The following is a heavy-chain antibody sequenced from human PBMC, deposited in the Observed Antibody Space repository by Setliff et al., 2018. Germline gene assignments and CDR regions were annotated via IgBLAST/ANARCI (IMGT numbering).Heavy chain of an antibody. Sequence: PGESLKISCKASEYSFTTYWIGWLRQMPGKGLEWMGIIYPGDSDTRYSPSFQGQVTISADKSINTAYLQWSSLKASDTAMYYCARRNTAMVYGFDIWGQGTMVTVSS. J-gene: IGHJ3*02. V-gene: IGHV5-51*01. CDR3: ARRNTAMVYGFDI. CDR2: IYPGDSDT. CDR1: EYSFTTYW. D-gene: IGHD5-18*01.